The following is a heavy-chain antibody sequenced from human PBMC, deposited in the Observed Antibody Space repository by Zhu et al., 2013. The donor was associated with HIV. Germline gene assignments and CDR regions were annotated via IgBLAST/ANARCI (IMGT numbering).Heavy chain of an antibody. D-gene: IGHD3-10*01. CDR3: ARGAGSGSYYNDYYGMDV. CDR2: IIPIFGTA. J-gene: IGHJ6*02. V-gene: IGHV1-69*06. CDR1: GYSFTGFY. Sequence: QVQLVQSGAEVKKPGASVKVSCQTSGYSFTGFYLHWVRQAPGQGLEWMGGIIPIFGTANYAQKFQGRVTITADKSTSTAYMELSSLRSEDTAVYYCARGAGSGSYYNDYYGMDVWGQGTMVTVSS.